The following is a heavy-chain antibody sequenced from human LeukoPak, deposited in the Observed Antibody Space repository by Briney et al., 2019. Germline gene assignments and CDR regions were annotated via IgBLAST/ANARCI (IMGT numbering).Heavy chain of an antibody. CDR1: GFTFTSTA. V-gene: IGHV1-58*01. CDR3: ASDPPYTSSSAW. Sequence: SVTVSCKASGFTFTSTAVQWVRQARGQRLEWIGWILVGSGNTNYAQMFQERVTLTWDVSTSTAYMVLSSLRSEDTAIYYCASDPPYTSSSAWWGQGTLVTVSS. J-gene: IGHJ4*02. CDR2: ILVGSGNT. D-gene: IGHD2-2*01.